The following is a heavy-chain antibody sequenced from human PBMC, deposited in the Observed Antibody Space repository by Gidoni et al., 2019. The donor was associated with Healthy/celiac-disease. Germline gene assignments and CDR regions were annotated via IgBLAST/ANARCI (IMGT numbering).Heavy chain of an antibody. CDR2: ISVSGGST. CDR1: GFTFSSYA. J-gene: IGHJ3*02. CDR3: AKDFFNYGGNSAAFDI. D-gene: IGHD4-17*01. V-gene: IGHV3-23*04. Sequence: EVQLVESGGGLVLPGGSLRLSCSAPGFTFSSYAMSGVRQGPGKGLDGVSAISVSGGSTYYADSVKGRFTISRDNSKNTLYLQMNSLRAEDTAVYYCAKDFFNYGGNSAAFDIWGQGTMVTVSS.